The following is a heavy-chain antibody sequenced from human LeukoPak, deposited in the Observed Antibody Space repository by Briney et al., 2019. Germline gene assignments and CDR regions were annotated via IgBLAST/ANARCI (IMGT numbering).Heavy chain of an antibody. CDR1: GGSISSGGYY. CDR3: ARAHILTGYPFDY. J-gene: IGHJ4*02. CDR2: IYYSGST. D-gene: IGHD3-9*01. V-gene: IGHV4-61*08. Sequence: SETLSLTCTVSGGSISSGGYYWSWIRQPPGKGLEWIGYIYYSGSTNYNPSLKSRVTISVDTSKNQFSLKLSSVTAADTAVYYCARAHILTGYPFDYWGQGTLVTVSS.